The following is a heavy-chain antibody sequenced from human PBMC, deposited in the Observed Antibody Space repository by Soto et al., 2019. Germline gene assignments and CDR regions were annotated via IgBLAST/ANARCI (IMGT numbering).Heavy chain of an antibody. D-gene: IGHD6-19*01. CDR1: GFTFSSYA. J-gene: IGHJ4*02. Sequence: GGSLRLSCAASGFTFSSYAMHWVRQAPGKGLEWVAVISYDGSNKYYADSVKGRFTISRDNSKNTLYLQMNSLRAEDTAVYYCAREKGSGWYQILDYWGQGTLVTVSS. V-gene: IGHV3-30-3*01. CDR3: AREKGSGWYQILDY. CDR2: ISYDGSNK.